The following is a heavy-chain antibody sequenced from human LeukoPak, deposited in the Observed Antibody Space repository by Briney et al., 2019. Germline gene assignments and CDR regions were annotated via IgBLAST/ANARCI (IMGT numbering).Heavy chain of an antibody. CDR2: IYYSGRT. D-gene: IGHD5-24*01. CDR1: GGSISSSSSY. CDR3: ARDRDGYKDVWFDP. V-gene: IGHV4-39*07. J-gene: IGHJ5*02. Sequence: SETLSLTCTISGGSISSSSSYWGWIRQPPGKGLECIGSIYYSGRTYYNPSLKSRVTISVDTSKNQFSLKLSSVTAADTAVYYCARDRDGYKDVWFDPWGQGTLVTVSS.